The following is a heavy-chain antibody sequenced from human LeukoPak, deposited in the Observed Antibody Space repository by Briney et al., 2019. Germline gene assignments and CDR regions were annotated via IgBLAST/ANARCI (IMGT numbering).Heavy chain of an antibody. CDR1: GFSVSSNY. CDR3: ARATLDN. CDR2: IYSDGST. Sequence: GGSLRLSCAASGFSVSSNYITWVRQAPGKGPEWVSVIYSDGSTKYADSVKARFTISRDNSKNTVYLQMNSLRVEDTAVYYCARATLDNWGQGTLVTVSS. V-gene: IGHV3-53*01. J-gene: IGHJ4*02.